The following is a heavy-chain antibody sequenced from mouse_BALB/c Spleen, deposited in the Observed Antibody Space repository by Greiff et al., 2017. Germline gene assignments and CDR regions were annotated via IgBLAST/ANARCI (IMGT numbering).Heavy chain of an antibody. CDR2: ISYSGST. CDR3: ARGTLYYGYGY. D-gene: IGHD1-2*01. V-gene: IGHV3-2*02. Sequence: VQLKQSGPGLVKPSQSLSLTCTVTGYSITSDYAWNWIRQFPGNKLEWMGYISYSGSTSYNPSLKSRISITRDTSKNQFFLQLNSVTTEDTATYYCARGTLYYGYGYWGQGTTLTVSS. CDR1: GYSITSDYA. J-gene: IGHJ2*01.